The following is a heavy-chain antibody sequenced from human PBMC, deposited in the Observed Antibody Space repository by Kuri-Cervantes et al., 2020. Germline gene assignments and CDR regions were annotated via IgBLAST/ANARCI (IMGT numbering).Heavy chain of an antibody. Sequence: ASVKVSCKASGYTFTSYGISWVRQAPGQGLEWMGIINPSGGSTSYAQKFQGRVTMTRDTSTSTVYMELSSLRAEDTAVYYCARDRGSYGYDAFDIWGQGTMVTVSS. CDR1: GYTFTSYG. V-gene: IGHV1-46*01. CDR3: ARDRGSYGYDAFDI. J-gene: IGHJ3*02. D-gene: IGHD1-26*01. CDR2: INPSGGST.